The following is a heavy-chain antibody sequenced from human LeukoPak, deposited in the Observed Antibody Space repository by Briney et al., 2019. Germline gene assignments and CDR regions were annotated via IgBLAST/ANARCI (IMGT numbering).Heavy chain of an antibody. D-gene: IGHD1-14*01. CDR1: GFTFSSYG. V-gene: IGHV3-30*18. Sequence: GGSLRLSCAASGFTFSSYGMHWVRHAPGKGLEWVAVISYDGSNKYYADSVKGRFTISRDNSKNTLYLQMNRLRAEDTAVYYCAKVKPPGYYYYGMDVWGQGTTVTVSS. CDR2: ISYDGSNK. J-gene: IGHJ6*02. CDR3: AKVKPPGYYYYGMDV.